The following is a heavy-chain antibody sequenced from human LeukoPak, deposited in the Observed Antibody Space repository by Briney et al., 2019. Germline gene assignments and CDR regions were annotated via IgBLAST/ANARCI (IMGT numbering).Heavy chain of an antibody. CDR1: GDSIRSGGYY. J-gene: IGHJ4*02. Sequence: PSETLSLTRTVSGDSIRSGGYYWGWIRQHPGKGLEWIGYIYYSGRTYYNTSLQSRFTISVDTSKNQFSLKLSSVTAADTAVYYCARVYGDYPSYFDLWGQGTLVTVSS. V-gene: IGHV4-31*03. CDR2: IYYSGRT. D-gene: IGHD4-17*01. CDR3: ARVYGDYPSYFDL.